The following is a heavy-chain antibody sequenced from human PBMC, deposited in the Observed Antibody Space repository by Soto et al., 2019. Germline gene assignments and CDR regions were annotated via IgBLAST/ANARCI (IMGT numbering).Heavy chain of an antibody. CDR1: GGTFGSYA. V-gene: IGHV1-69*01. CDR2: IIPIPGTV. D-gene: IGHD2-2*01. CDR3: ARSQGSSTSLEIYYYYYYGMDV. Sequence: QVQLVQSGAEVKKPGSSVKVSCKASGGTFGSYAISWVRQAPGQGLEWMGGIIPIPGTVNYAQKFQGRVTIAADESTSTGYMELSSLRSEDTAVYYCARSQGSSTSLEIYYYYYYGMDVWGQGTTVTVSS. J-gene: IGHJ6*02.